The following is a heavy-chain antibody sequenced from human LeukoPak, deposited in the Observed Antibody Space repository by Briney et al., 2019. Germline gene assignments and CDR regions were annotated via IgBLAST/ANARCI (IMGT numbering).Heavy chain of an antibody. CDR2: IYSGGST. D-gene: IGHD3-22*01. V-gene: IGHV3-53*01. J-gene: IGHJ4*02. CDR1: GFTVSSNY. Sequence: GGSLRLSCAASGFTVSSNYMSWVRQAPGKGLEWVSVIYSGGSTYYADSVKGRFTISRDNSKNTLYLQMNSLRAEDTAVYSCARGLYYFDTSGYLYYWGQGTLVTVSS. CDR3: ARGLYYFDTSGYLYY.